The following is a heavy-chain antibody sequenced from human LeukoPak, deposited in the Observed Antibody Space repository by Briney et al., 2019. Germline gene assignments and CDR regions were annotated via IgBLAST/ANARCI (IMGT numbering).Heavy chain of an antibody. D-gene: IGHD1-7*01. CDR2: INSDGSYT. Sequence: GGSLRLSCAASGFTFSSYWMHWVRRGPGKGLVWVSRINSDGSYTSYTDSVKGRFTISRDNAKSTLYLQMNSLRAEDTAVYYCIKDDGNYAIDHWGQGTLVTVS. CDR3: IKDDGNYAIDH. J-gene: IGHJ4*02. CDR1: GFTFSSYW. V-gene: IGHV3-74*01.